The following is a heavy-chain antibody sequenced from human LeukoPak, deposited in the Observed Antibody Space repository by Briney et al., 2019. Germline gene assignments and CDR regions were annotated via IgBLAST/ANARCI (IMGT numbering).Heavy chain of an antibody. CDR1: GYSFTTYW. V-gene: IGHV5-51*01. Sequence: GESLKISCETSGYSFTTYWIGWVRQMPGTGLEWVGAIYPDDSDTRYSPSFQSQVATSADKSVRTAYLQWSSLKASDTAMYYCARQRGASGSISWFDPWGQGTLVTVSS. CDR3: ARQRGASGSISWFDP. CDR2: IYPDDSDT. D-gene: IGHD3-10*01. J-gene: IGHJ5*02.